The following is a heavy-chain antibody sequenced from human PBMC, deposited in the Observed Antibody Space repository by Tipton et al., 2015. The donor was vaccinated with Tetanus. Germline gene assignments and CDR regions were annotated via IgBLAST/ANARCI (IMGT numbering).Heavy chain of an antibody. J-gene: IGHJ4*02. D-gene: IGHD3-10*01. CDR1: GGSISSGNYY. V-gene: IGHV4-39*01. CDR3: ARHESLVGGSYDY. Sequence: LRLSCTVSGGSISSGNYYWGWIRQPPGKGLEWIGSLYFSGRTYYSPPLKSRVTISVHPPNTQFSLKLTSVTAADSAVYYCARHESLVGGSYDYWGQGTLVTVSS. CDR2: LYFSGRT.